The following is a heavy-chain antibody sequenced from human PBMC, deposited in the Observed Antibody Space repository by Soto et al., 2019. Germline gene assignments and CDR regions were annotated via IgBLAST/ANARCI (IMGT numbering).Heavy chain of an antibody. V-gene: IGHV1-8*01. D-gene: IGHD3-10*01. CDR1: GYTFTSYD. CDR3: ARGLEFYYYYYGMDV. Sequence: WASVKVSCKASGYTFTSYDINWVRQATGQGLEWMGWMNPNSGNTGYAQKFQGRVTMTRNTSISTAYMELSSLRSEDTAVYYCARGLEFYYYYYGMDVWGQGTTVTVSS. CDR2: MNPNSGNT. J-gene: IGHJ6*02.